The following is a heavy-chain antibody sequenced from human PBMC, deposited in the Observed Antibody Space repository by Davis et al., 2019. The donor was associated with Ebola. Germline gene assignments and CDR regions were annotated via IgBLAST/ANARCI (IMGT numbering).Heavy chain of an antibody. V-gene: IGHV3-7*03. CDR3: AREALGWLVDY. CDR2: IKQDGSEK. Sequence: GESLKISCAASGFTFSESWMAWVRQAPGKGLEWVANIKQDGSEKYYVDSVKGRFTISRDNAKNSLYLQMNSLRAEDTAVYYCAREALGWLVDYWGQGTLVTVSS. J-gene: IGHJ4*02. D-gene: IGHD5-12*01. CDR1: GFTFSESW.